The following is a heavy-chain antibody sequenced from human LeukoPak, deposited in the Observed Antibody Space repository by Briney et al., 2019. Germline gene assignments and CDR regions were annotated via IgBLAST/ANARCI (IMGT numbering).Heavy chain of an antibody. CDR2: ISGSGGRT. CDR1: GFTFSSYS. J-gene: IGHJ4*02. Sequence: PGGSLRLSCAASGFTFSSYSMNWVRQAPGKGLEWVSTISGSGGRTYYADSVKGRFTISRDNSKNTLHPQMNSLRAEDTAIYYCAKDDHFDYWGQGTLVTVSS. V-gene: IGHV3-23*01. CDR3: AKDDHFDY.